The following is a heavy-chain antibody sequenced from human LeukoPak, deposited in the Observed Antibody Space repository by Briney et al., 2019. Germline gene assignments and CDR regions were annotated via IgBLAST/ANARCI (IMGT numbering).Heavy chain of an antibody. CDR1: GFTVSSNY. D-gene: IGHD5-18*01. J-gene: IGHJ3*02. Sequence: PGGSLRLSCAASGFTVSSNYMSWVRQAPGKGLEWVSVIYSGGSTYYADSVRGRFTISRDNSKNTLYLQMNSLRAEDTAVYYCAKDQPPVPWSWIQLGVSKLGAFDIWGQGTMVTVSS. CDR3: AKDQPPVPWSWIQLGVSKLGAFDI. CDR2: IYSGGST. V-gene: IGHV3-53*01.